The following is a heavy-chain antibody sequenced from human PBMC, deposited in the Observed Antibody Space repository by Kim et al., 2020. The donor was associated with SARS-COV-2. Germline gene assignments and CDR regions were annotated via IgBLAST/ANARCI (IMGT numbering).Heavy chain of an antibody. CDR3: AASYYDILTGYSRYYFDY. J-gene: IGHJ4*02. CDR1: GFTVSSNY. D-gene: IGHD3-9*01. V-gene: IGHV3-66*01. Sequence: GGSLRLSCAASGFTVSSNYMSWVRQAPGKGLEWVSVIYSGGSTYYADSVKGRFTISRDNSKNTLYLQMNSLRAEDTAVYYCAASYYDILTGYSRYYFDYWGQGTLVTVSS. CDR2: IYSGGST.